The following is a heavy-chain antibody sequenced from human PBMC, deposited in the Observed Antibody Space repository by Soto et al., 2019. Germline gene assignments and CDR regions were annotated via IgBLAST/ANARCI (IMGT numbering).Heavy chain of an antibody. Sequence: QVQVVESGGGVVQPGRSLRLSCAVSGFTFSDHAMHWVRQAPGKGLEWVAAISYDGSKKDYADSVKGRFTMSRDNSKNTMFLQMNSLRAEDTAVYYCAKDKYFYDSSGDTLGYWGQGTLVIVSS. CDR2: ISYDGSKK. CDR1: GFTFSDHA. CDR3: AKDKYFYDSSGDTLGY. D-gene: IGHD3-22*01. J-gene: IGHJ4*02. V-gene: IGHV3-30*18.